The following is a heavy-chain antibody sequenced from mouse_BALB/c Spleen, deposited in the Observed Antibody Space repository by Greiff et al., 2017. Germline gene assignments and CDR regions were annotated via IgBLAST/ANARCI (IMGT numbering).Heavy chain of an antibody. V-gene: IGHV3-2*02. Sequence: EVQRVESGPGLVKPSQSLSLTCTVTGYSITSDYAWNWIRQFPGNKLEWMGYISYSGSNSYNPSLKSRISITRDTSKNQFFLQLNSVTTEDTATYYCARAENREFYAMDYWGQGTSVTVSA. CDR1: GYSITSDYA. CDR3: ARAENREFYAMDY. J-gene: IGHJ4*01. CDR2: ISYSGSN.